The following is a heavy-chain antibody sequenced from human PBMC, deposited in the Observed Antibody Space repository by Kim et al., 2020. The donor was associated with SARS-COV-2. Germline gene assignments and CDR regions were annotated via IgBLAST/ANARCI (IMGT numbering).Heavy chain of an antibody. J-gene: IGHJ4*02. D-gene: IGHD5-12*01. CDR3: ARVAVPSDYAFDY. V-gene: IGHV1-46*01. Sequence: YAQKFQGRVTMTRDTSTSTVYMELSSLRSEDTAVYYCARVAVPSDYAFDYWGQGTLVTVSS.